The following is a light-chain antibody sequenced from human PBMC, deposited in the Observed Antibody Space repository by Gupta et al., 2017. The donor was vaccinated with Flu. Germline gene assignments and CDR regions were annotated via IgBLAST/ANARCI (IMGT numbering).Light chain of an antibody. J-gene: IGKJ2*01. CDR2: DAS. V-gene: IGKV1-39*01. Sequence: DIQMTQSPSSPSASVGDRVTITCRASQSISSHLNWYQQKPGNAPKVLIYDASSVQTGVPSRFSGSGYGTDFTLTVSTLQSEDFATYYCQQISWVPSAFGPGTKLQIK. CDR1: QSISSH. CDR3: QQISWVPSA.